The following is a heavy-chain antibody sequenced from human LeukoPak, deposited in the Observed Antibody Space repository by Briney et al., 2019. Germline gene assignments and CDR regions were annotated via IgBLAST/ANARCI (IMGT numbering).Heavy chain of an antibody. D-gene: IGHD5-18*01. CDR1: GYTFTGYY. CDR3: ARDVDTAMVSGFDY. Sequence: ASVKVSCKASGYTFTGYYMHWVRQAPGQGLEWMGWINPNSGGTNYAQKFQGRVTVTRDTSISTAYMELSRLRSDDTAVYYCARDVDTAMVSGFDYWGQGTLVTVSS. V-gene: IGHV1-2*02. CDR2: INPNSGGT. J-gene: IGHJ4*02.